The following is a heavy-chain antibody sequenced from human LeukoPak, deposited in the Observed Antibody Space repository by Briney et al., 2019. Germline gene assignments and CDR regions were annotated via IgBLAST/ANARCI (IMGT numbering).Heavy chain of an antibody. D-gene: IGHD2-2*01. CDR1: GFTFSSYE. J-gene: IGHJ4*02. CDR3: ASGSGYCSSTSCVPPFDY. Sequence: PGGSLRLSCAASGFTFSSYEMNWVRQAPGKGLEWVSYISSSGSTIYYADSVKGRFTISRDNAKNSLYLQMNSLRAEDTAVYYCASGSGYCSSTSCVPPFDYWGQGTLVTVSS. CDR2: ISSSGSTI. V-gene: IGHV3-48*03.